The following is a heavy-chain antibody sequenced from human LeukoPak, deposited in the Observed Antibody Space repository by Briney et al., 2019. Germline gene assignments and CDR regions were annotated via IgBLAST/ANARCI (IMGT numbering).Heavy chain of an antibody. Sequence: AETLSLTCTVSGGSISSYYWSWIRQPPGKGLEWIGYINYSGSTKYNPSFKSRVTISVDTSKNQFYLKLSSVTAADTAVYYCARYPQNYYYYGMDVWGQGTTVTVSS. J-gene: IGHJ6*02. V-gene: IGHV4-59*01. CDR1: GGSISSYY. CDR3: ARYPQNYYYYGMDV. CDR2: INYSGST.